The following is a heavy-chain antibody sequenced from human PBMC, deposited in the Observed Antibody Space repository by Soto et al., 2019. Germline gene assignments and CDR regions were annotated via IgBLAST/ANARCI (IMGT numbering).Heavy chain of an antibody. J-gene: IGHJ6*02. CDR3: ARDLVLVPAALYCSGGSCYSSNYYYGMDV. D-gene: IGHD2-15*01. Sequence: ASVKVSCKASGYTFTSYGISWVRQAPGQGLEWMGWISAYNGNTNYAQKLQGRVTMTTDTSTSTAYMELRSLRSDDTAVYYCARDLVLVPAALYCSGGSCYSSNYYYGMDVWGQGTTVTVSS. CDR1: GYTFTSYG. CDR2: ISAYNGNT. V-gene: IGHV1-18*01.